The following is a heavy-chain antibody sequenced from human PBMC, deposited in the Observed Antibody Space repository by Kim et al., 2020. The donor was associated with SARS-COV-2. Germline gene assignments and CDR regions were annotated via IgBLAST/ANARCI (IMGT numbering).Heavy chain of an antibody. J-gene: IGHJ4*02. CDR3: ARLRYYSGIRGESDY. Sequence: ASVKVSCKASGYTFTSYGISWVRQAPGQGLEWMGWISAYNGNTNYAQKLQGRVTMTTDTSTSTAYMELRSLRSDDTAVYYCARLRYYSGIRGESDYWGQGTLVTVSS. CDR1: GYTFTSYG. V-gene: IGHV1-18*01. D-gene: IGHD3-10*01. CDR2: ISAYNGNT.